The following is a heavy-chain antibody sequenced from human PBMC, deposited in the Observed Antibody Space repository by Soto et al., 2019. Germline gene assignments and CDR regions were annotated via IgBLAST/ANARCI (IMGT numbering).Heavy chain of an antibody. CDR1: GFTFSNYN. Sequence: GGSLRLSCEASGFTFSNYNMNWVRQAPGKGLEWVSSISSSGFSINYADSVKGRFSISRDNAQNSLHLQMNNLRADDTAVYYCARNESSNFYGMDVWGQGTTVTVSS. J-gene: IGHJ6*02. CDR2: ISSSGFSI. D-gene: IGHD6-6*01. V-gene: IGHV3-21*01. CDR3: ARNESSNFYGMDV.